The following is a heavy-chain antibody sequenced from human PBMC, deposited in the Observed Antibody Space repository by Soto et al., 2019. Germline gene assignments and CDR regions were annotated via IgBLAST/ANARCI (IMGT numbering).Heavy chain of an antibody. V-gene: IGHV3-48*01. CDR3: ARDPSRGSDWARYLDL. CDR1: GFSFSNYA. D-gene: IGHD1-26*01. CDR2: ISGSSSNI. J-gene: IGHJ2*01. Sequence: EVQLVESGGGLVQPGGSLRLSCAASGFSFSNYAMDWVRQAAGEGLEWVSYISGSSSNIRYADSVKGRFTISRDNAKSSVYLQMNSLRADDTAVYYCARDPSRGSDWARYLDLWGRGTLVTVSS.